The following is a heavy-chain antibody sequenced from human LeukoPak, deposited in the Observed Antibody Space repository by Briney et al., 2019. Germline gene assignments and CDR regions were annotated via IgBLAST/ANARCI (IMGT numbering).Heavy chain of an antibody. D-gene: IGHD3-16*01. V-gene: IGHV5-51*01. CDR2: INPGDSDT. Sequence: GESLKISCKASGSSFINYWIGWVRQMPGKGLQWMGIINPGDSDTRYSPSFEGQVTISYDKSINTAYLQWSSLKASDTAIYYCARRKGGGAFDIWGQGTMVTVSS. CDR3: ARRKGGGAFDI. CDR1: GSSFINYW. J-gene: IGHJ3*02.